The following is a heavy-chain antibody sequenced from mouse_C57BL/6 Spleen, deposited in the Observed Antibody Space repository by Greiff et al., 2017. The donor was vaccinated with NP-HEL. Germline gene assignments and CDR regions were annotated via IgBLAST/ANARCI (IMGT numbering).Heavy chain of an antibody. J-gene: IGHJ4*01. CDR2: INPNNGGT. Sequence: EVQLQQSGPELVKPGASVKIPCKASGYTFTDYNMDWVKQSHGKSLEWIGDINPNNGGTIYNQKFKGKATMTVDKSSSTAYMELRSLTSEDTAVYYCARYSNPYAVDYWGQGTSVTVSS. CDR3: ARYSNPYAVDY. D-gene: IGHD2-5*01. V-gene: IGHV1-18*01. CDR1: GYTFTDYN.